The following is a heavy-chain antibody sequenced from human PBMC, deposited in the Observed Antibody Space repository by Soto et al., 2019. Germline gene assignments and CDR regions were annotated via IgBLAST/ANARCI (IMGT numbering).Heavy chain of an antibody. V-gene: IGHV3-23*01. CDR2: ISGSGGTT. CDR1: GFTFSSYA. Sequence: QPGGSLRLSCVASGFTFSSYALNWVRQAPGRGLEWVSAISGSGGTTYYADSVKGRFTISRDNSKNTLFLQMNSLRAEDAAIYYCAKSPKVISTSFDDWGQGSLVTVSS. J-gene: IGHJ4*02. D-gene: IGHD3-22*01. CDR3: AKSPKVISTSFDD.